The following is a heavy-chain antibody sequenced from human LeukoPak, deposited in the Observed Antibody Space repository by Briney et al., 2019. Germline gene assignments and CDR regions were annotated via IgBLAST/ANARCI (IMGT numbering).Heavy chain of an antibody. Sequence: GRSLRLSCAASGVTFSSYGMHWVRQAPGKGLEWVAVIWYDGSNKYYADSVKGRFTISRDNSKNTLYLQMNSLRAEDTAVYYCTGSSGSHEEFDYWGQGTLVTVSS. CDR2: IWYDGSNK. J-gene: IGHJ4*02. V-gene: IGHV3-33*01. D-gene: IGHD1-26*01. CDR3: TGSSGSHEEFDY. CDR1: GVTFSSYG.